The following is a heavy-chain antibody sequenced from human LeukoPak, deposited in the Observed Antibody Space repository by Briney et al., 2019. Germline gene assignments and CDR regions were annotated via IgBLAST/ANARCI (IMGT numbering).Heavy chain of an antibody. Sequence: GGSLRLSCAASGFTFSSYGMHWVRQAPGKGLEWVAFIRYDGSNKYYADSVKGRFTISRDNSKNTLYLQMNSPRAEDTAVYYCAKDYGDYPDYWGQGTLVTVSS. CDR3: AKDYGDYPDY. D-gene: IGHD4-17*01. V-gene: IGHV3-30*02. CDR2: IRYDGSNK. J-gene: IGHJ4*02. CDR1: GFTFSSYG.